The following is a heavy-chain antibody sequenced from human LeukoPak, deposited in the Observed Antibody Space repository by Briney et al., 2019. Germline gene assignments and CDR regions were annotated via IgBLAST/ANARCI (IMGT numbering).Heavy chain of an antibody. CDR1: GGSVSDYY. CDR3: ARAGSGVRGVIRYYYYYYMDV. D-gene: IGHD3-10*01. V-gene: IGHV4-39*07. CDR2: VYYSGST. Sequence: SETLSLTCTISGGSVSDYYWSWIRQPPGKGLEWIGSVYYSGSTYYNPSLKSRVTISVDTSKNQFSLKLSSVTAADTAVYYCARAGSGVRGVIRYYYYYYMDVWGKGTTVTVSS. J-gene: IGHJ6*03.